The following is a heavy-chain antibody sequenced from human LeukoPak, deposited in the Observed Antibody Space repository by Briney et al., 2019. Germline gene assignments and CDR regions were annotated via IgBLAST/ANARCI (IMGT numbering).Heavy chain of an antibody. CDR3: AWVAGGSTSYPH. Sequence: SVKVSCKASGGTFSSYAISWVRQAPGQGLEWMGGIIPIFGTANYAQKFQGRATITADESTSTAYMELSSLRSEDTAVYYCAWVAGGSTSYPHWGQGTLVTVSS. CDR1: GGTFSSYA. V-gene: IGHV1-69*13. CDR2: IIPIFGTA. J-gene: IGHJ1*01. D-gene: IGHD2-2*01.